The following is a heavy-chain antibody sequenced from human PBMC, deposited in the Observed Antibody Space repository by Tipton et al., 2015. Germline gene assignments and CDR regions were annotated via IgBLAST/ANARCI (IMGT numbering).Heavy chain of an antibody. CDR1: DSSISSVAFY. CDR2: IYYSGNT. V-gene: IGHV4-31*03. Sequence: TLSLTCTVSDSSISSVAFYWSWLRQHPGKGLEWLGHIYYSGNTNYNPPLKSRVTMSVDTSKNQFSLKLTSVNAADTAVYYCARGGNNWFDPWGQGTLVTVSS. D-gene: IGHD2-15*01. CDR3: ARGGNNWFDP. J-gene: IGHJ5*02.